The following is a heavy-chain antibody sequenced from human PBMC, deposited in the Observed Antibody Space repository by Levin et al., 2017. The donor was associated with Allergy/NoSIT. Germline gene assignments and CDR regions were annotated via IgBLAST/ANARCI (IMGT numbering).Heavy chain of an antibody. CDR3: ARRREGAFDI. V-gene: IGHV3-74*01. J-gene: IGHJ3*02. CDR1: GFTFSSYW. CDR2: IDSDGSTT. Sequence: PGGSLRLSCAASGFTFSSYWMHWVRQAPGKGLVWVSRIDSDGSTTRYADSVKGRFTISRDNAKNTLYLQMNSLRAEDTAVYYCARRREGAFDIWGQGTMVTVSS.